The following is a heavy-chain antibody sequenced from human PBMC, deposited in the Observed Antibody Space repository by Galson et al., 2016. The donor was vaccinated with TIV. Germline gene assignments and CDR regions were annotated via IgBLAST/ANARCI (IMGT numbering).Heavy chain of an antibody. CDR3: AKEVKRRLHY. V-gene: IGHV3-30-3*01. CDR2: ISFDGSDT. CDR1: GFTFSHYP. Sequence: LRLSCAATGFTFSHYPMHWVRQAPGKGLEWVAVISFDGSDTYYADSVKGRFTISRDNSRNTLYLQMNSLRAQDTGVYYCAKEVKRRLHYWGQGALVTVSS. D-gene: IGHD1-1*01. J-gene: IGHJ4*02.